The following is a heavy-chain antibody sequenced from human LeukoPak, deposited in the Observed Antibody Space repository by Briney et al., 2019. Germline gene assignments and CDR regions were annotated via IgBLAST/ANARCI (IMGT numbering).Heavy chain of an antibody. V-gene: IGHV3-74*01. CDR2: INSDGSST. J-gene: IGHJ4*02. CDR1: GFTFSSYW. CDR3: ARGLSGYASSLGY. Sequence: PGGSLRLSCAASGFTFSSYWMHWVRQAPGKGLVWVSRINSDGSSTSYADSVRGRFSISRDNAKNTLYLQMNSLRAEDMAVYYCARGLSGYASSLGYWGQGTLVTVSA. D-gene: IGHD6-6*01.